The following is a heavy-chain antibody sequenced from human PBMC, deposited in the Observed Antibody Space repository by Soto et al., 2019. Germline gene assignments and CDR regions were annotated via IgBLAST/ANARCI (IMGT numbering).Heavy chain of an antibody. J-gene: IGHJ3*02. Sequence: SDTLSLTCTFSGGSISSYYWSWIRQPAGKGLEWIGRIYTSGSTNYNPSLKSRVTMSVDTSKNQFSLKLSSVTAADTAVYYCASGVGRYFDGVGDAFDIWGKGTMVTV. CDR3: ASGVGRYFDGVGDAFDI. CDR1: GGSISSYY. D-gene: IGHD3-9*01. CDR2: IYTSGST. V-gene: IGHV4-4*07.